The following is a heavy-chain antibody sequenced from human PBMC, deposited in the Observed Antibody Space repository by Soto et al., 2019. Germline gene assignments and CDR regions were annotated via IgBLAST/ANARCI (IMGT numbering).Heavy chain of an antibody. CDR2: ISGSGGST. CDR1: GFTFSSYA. Sequence: EVQLLESGGGLVQPGGSLRLSCAASGFTFSSYAMSWVRQAPGKRLEWVSAISGSGGSTYYADSVKGRFTTPRDNSKNTLYLQMNSLRAEDTAVYYCAKADQLDYYFDYWGQGTLVTVSS. D-gene: IGHD2-2*01. CDR3: AKADQLDYYFDY. J-gene: IGHJ4*02. V-gene: IGHV3-23*01.